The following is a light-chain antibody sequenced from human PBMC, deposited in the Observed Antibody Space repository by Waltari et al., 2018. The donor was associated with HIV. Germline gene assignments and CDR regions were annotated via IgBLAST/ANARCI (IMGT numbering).Light chain of an antibody. CDR1: QSINNW. V-gene: IGKV1-5*01. CDR3: QQYNRYPYT. Sequence: DIQMTQSPSPLSASVGERVIITCRASQSINNWLAWYQQKPGETPNLLMHEASKLESGVPSRCIGTGSGTEFTLTINCLQPDDFATYYCQQYNRYPYTFGQGTKLEIK. CDR2: EAS. J-gene: IGKJ2*01.